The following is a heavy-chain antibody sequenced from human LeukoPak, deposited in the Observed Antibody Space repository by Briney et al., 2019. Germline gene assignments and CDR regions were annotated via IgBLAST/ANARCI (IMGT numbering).Heavy chain of an antibody. CDR3: ARDHLYGSGSYYFGEYYYYGMDV. Sequence: GGSLRLSCAASGFTFSSYWMSWVRQAPGKGLEWVANMKQDGSEKYYVDSVKGRFTISRDNAKNSLYLQMNSLRAEDTAVYYCARDHLYGSGSYYFGEYYYYGMDVWGQGTTVTVSS. D-gene: IGHD3-10*01. V-gene: IGHV3-7*01. J-gene: IGHJ6*02. CDR2: MKQDGSEK. CDR1: GFTFSSYW.